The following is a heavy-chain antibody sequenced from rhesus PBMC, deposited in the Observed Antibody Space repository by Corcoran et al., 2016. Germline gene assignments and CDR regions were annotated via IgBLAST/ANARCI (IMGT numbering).Heavy chain of an antibody. CDR1: GGSVSSSNW. CDR3: ARDRVPSHYGLDS. CDR2: ISGRSGST. J-gene: IGHJ6*01. V-gene: IGHV4-65*01. Sequence: QVQLQESGPGLVKPSETLSLTCAVSGGSVSSSNWWSWIRQPPGKGLEWVGYISGRSGSTYYNPSLKSRVTISTDTSKNQFSLKLSSVTAADTAVYYCARDRVPSHYGLDSWGQGVVVTVSS.